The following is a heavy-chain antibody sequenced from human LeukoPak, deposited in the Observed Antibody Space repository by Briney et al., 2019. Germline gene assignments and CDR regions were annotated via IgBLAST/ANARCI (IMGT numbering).Heavy chain of an antibody. D-gene: IGHD6-6*01. Sequence: GGSLRLSCAASGFTFSSYYMHWVRQAPGKGLEWVANIKQDGSDKYYVDSVTGRFTISRGNAKNSLYLQMNSLRAEDTAVYYCARWATSFDLWGQGTLVTVSS. J-gene: IGHJ4*02. V-gene: IGHV3-7*01. CDR3: ARWATSFDL. CDR1: GFTFSSYY. CDR2: IKQDGSDK.